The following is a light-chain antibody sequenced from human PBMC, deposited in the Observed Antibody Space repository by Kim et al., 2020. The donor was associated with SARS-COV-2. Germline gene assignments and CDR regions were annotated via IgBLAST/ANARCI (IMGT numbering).Light chain of an antibody. J-gene: IGKJ1*01. V-gene: IGKV1-17*03. CDR2: AAS. CDR1: QGISNS. CDR3: LQHSSYPWT. Sequence: DIQMTQSPSDMSASLGDRVTITCRASQGISNSLAWFQHKPGKAPKRLIFAASTLQDGVPSRFSGSGSGTEFTLTISGLQPEDFASYYCLQHSSYPWTFGQGTKVDIK.